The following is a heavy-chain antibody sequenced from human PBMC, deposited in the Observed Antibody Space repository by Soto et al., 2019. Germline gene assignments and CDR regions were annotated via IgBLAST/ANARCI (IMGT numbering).Heavy chain of an antibody. Sequence: SVKVSCKASGCTFSNYAISWMRQAPGQGLEWMGGIIPIFGTANYAQKFQGRVTITADESTSAAYMELSSLRFEDTAVYYCSTAHADNTDYWGQGTMVTVSS. CDR3: STAHADNTDY. D-gene: IGHD5-18*01. CDR2: IIPIFGTA. J-gene: IGHJ4*02. CDR1: GCTFSNYA. V-gene: IGHV1-69*13.